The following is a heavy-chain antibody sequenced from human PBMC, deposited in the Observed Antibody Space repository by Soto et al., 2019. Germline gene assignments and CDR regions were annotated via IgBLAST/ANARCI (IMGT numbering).Heavy chain of an antibody. CDR1: GGTFSSYA. CDR2: IIPIFGTA. D-gene: IGHD3-9*01. V-gene: IGHV1-69*12. CDR3: ARAALRYFDGLSASRNYYGMDV. J-gene: IGHJ6*02. Sequence: QVQLVQSGAEVKKPGSSVKVSCKASGGTFSSYAISWVRQAPGQGLEWMGGIIPIFGTANYAQKFQGRVTLTADESTITAYMEGISLRSSDTDFYYSARAALRYFDGLSASRNYYGMDVWGHATTVTVSS.